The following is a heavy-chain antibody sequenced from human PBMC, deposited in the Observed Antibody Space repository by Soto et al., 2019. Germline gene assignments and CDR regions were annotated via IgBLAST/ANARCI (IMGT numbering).Heavy chain of an antibody. CDR2: ISYDGSNK. CDR1: GFTFSSYG. V-gene: IGHV3-30*03. Sequence: QVQLVESGGGVVQPGRSLRLSCAASGFTFSSYGMHWVRQAPGKGLEWVAVISYDGSNKYYADSVEGRFTISRDTSKNSLYLQMNSLRAEDTAVYYCARTVGESRAPWGQGTLVTVSS. D-gene: IGHD3-16*01. CDR3: ARTVGESRAP. J-gene: IGHJ5*02.